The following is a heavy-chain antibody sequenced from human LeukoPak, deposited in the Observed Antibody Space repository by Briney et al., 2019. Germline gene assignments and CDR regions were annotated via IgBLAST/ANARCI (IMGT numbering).Heavy chain of an antibody. Sequence: GGSLRLSCAASGFIFSNYGMHWVRQAPGKGLEWVSFIRYDGSIKHYADSVKGRFTISRDNSKNALYLQMNSLRTEDTAVYYCVRGAYSSSWLNFDYWGQGTLVTVSS. CDR3: VRGAYSSSWLNFDY. D-gene: IGHD6-13*01. V-gene: IGHV3-30*02. CDR1: GFIFSNYG. J-gene: IGHJ4*02. CDR2: IRYDGSIK.